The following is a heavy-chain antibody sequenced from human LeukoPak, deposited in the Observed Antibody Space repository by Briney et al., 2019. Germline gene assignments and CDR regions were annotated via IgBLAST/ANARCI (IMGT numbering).Heavy chain of an antibody. CDR1: VFTLSSSE. CDR2: ISISGSTI. V-gene: IGHV3-48*03. CDR3: ARVGVYSSSWPVSDY. D-gene: IGHD6-13*01. Sequence: GGSLRHSRAPSVFTLSSSEMNWVRQAPRKGLGWVSYISISGSTIIYPDSVKGRFTISRDNAKYSLYLQMNSLRAEDTAVYYCARVGVYSSSWPVSDYWGQGTLVTVSS. J-gene: IGHJ4*02.